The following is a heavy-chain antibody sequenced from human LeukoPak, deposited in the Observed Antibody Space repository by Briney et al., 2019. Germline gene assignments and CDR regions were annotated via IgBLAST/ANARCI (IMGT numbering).Heavy chain of an antibody. CDR3: ARAEYSRPHFDY. Sequence: GASVKVSCKTSGYTFTGYYMHWVRQAPGQGLEWMGWINPNSGGTNYAQKLQGRVTMTTDTSTSTAYMELRSLRSDDTAVYYCARAEYSRPHFDYWGQGTLVTVSS. CDR2: INPNSGGT. D-gene: IGHD6-6*01. V-gene: IGHV1-2*02. CDR1: GYTFTGYY. J-gene: IGHJ4*02.